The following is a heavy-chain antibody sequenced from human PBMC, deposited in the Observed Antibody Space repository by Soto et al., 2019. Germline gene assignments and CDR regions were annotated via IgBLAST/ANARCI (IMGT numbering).Heavy chain of an antibody. Sequence: GGSLRLSCAASGFTLSTYAMGWVRQAPGKGLECVSGSSGAGEYTYYADSVRGRFTISRDNSKNTLYLQMNSLRPEDTAVYYCARDSAGWFGNLVNDFDYWGQGAMVTVSS. D-gene: IGHD3-10*01. CDR3: ARDSAGWFGNLVNDFDY. V-gene: IGHV3-23*01. J-gene: IGHJ4*02. CDR1: GFTLSTYA. CDR2: SSGAGEYT.